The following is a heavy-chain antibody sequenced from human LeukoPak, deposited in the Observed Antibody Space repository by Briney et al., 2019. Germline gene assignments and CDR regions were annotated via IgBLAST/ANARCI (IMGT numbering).Heavy chain of an antibody. CDR2: IKSKTDGGTT. Sequence: GGSLRLSCAASGFTFSNARMSWVRQAPGKGLEWVGRIKSKTDGGTTDYAAPVKGRFTISRDDSKNALYLQMNSLKTEDTAVYYCTTPWGSELELPDYWGQGTLVTVSS. CDR3: TTPWGSELELPDY. V-gene: IGHV3-15*01. J-gene: IGHJ4*02. CDR1: GFTFSNAR. D-gene: IGHD1-7*01.